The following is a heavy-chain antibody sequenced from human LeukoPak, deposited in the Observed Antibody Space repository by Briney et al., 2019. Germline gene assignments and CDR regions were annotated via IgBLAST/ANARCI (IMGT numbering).Heavy chain of an antibody. CDR1: GFTFSSYG. CDR3: ARDGESRHYDSSGYYPPVDY. V-gene: IGHV3-30*03. CDR2: ISYDGSNK. D-gene: IGHD3-22*01. Sequence: GGSLRLSCAASGFTFSSYGMHWVRQAPGKGLEWVAVISYDGSNKYYADSVKGRFTISRDNSKNTLYLQMNSLRAEDTAVYYCARDGESRHYDSSGYYPPVDYWGQGTLVTVSS. J-gene: IGHJ4*02.